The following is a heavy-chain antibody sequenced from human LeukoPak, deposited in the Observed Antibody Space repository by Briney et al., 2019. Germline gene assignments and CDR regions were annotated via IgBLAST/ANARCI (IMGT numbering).Heavy chain of an antibody. CDR1: GFTFSDYY. J-gene: IGHJ4*02. Sequence: PGGSPRLSCAASGFTFSDYYMCWIRQAPGKGLEWVSYISSSGSTIYYADSVKGRFTISRDNAKNSLYLQMNSLRAEDTAVYYCARGLGSCYSSICDYFNYWGQGTLVTVSS. CDR2: ISSSGSTI. D-gene: IGHD2-15*01. CDR3: ARGLGSCYSSICDYFNY. V-gene: IGHV3-11*04.